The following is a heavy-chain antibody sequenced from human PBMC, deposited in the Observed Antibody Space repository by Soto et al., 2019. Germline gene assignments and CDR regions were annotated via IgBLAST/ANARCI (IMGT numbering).Heavy chain of an antibody. J-gene: IGHJ4*02. CDR1: GFTFSSYA. V-gene: IGHV3-23*01. Sequence: EVQLLESGGGLVQPGGSLRLSCAASGFTFSSYAMSWVHQAPGKGLEWVSAISGSGGSTYYADSVKGRFTISRDNSKNTLYLQMNSLRAEDTAVYYCAKEPRGYSYGPYYFDYWGQGTLVTVSS. D-gene: IGHD5-18*01. CDR2: ISGSGGST. CDR3: AKEPRGYSYGPYYFDY.